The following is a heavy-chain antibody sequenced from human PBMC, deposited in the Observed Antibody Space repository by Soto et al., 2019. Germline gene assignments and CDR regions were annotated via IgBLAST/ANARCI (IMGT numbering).Heavy chain of an antibody. J-gene: IGHJ4*02. CDR3: TAKSYTLNVDY. CDR2: INPSGGST. D-gene: IGHD3-16*01. Sequence: ASVKVSCKASGYTFTSYYMHWVRQAPGQGLEWMGIINPSGGSTSYAQKFQGRVTMTTDTSTSTAYMELRSLRSDDTAVYYCTAKSYTLNVDYWGRGTLVTVSS. V-gene: IGHV1-46*01. CDR1: GYTFTSYY.